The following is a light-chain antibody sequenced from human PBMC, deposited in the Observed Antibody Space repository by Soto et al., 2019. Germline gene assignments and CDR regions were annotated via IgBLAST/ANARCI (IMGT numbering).Light chain of an antibody. CDR1: QSISSY. V-gene: IGKV1-39*01. CDR3: QQSYSTPPIT. J-gene: IGKJ5*01. CDR2: AAS. Sequence: DIQMTQSPSSLSASVGDRVTITCRASQSISSYLNWYQQKPGKAPKLLIYAASSLQSGVPSRFSGSGSGTEFTLTISSLQPEDFATYYFQQSYSTPPITFGQGTRLEIK.